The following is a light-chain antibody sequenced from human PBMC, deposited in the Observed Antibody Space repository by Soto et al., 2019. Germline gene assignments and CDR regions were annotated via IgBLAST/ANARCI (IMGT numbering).Light chain of an antibody. CDR3: QQYNSYWT. J-gene: IGKJ1*01. Sequence: DIQMTQSPSTLSASVGDRVTITCRASQSISSWLAWYQQKPGKAPKLLIYKASSLESGVPSRFRRSGSATEFTLTISSLQPDDFATYYCQQYNSYWTFGQGTKVEIK. CDR2: KAS. V-gene: IGKV1-5*03. CDR1: QSISSW.